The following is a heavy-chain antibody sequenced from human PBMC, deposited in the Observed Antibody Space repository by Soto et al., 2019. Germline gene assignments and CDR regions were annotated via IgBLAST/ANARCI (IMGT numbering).Heavy chain of an antibody. CDR1: GFTFSDHY. CDR3: VRVTTGTVTTAFDR. V-gene: IGHV3-72*01. D-gene: IGHD4-17*01. J-gene: IGHJ4*02. Sequence: EVQLVESGGGLVQPGGSLRLSCAASGFTFSDHYIDWVRQAPGKGLEWVGRARNKPKSYTTEYAASVKGRFTISRDDSEKSLYMKMNSLKTENTAAYYCVRVTTGTVTTAFDRRGQVTLVTVS. CDR2: ARNKPKSYTT.